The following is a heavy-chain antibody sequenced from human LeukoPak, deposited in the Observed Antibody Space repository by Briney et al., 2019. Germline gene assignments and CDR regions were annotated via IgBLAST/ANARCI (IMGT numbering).Heavy chain of an antibody. D-gene: IGHD7-27*01. J-gene: IGHJ4*02. V-gene: IGHV1-3*01. CDR3: AREDWGVFDY. CDR1: GYTFTGYY. CDR2: INAGNGNT. Sequence: ASVKVSCKASGYTFTGYYMHWVRQAPGQRLEWMGWINAGNGNTKYSQKFQGRVAITRDTSASTAYMELSSLRSEDTAVYYCAREDWGVFDYWGQGTLVTVSS.